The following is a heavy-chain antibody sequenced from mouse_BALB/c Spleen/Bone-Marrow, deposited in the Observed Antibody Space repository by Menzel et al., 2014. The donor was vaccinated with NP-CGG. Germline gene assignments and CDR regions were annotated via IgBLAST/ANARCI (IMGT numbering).Heavy chain of an antibody. D-gene: IGHD4-1*01. J-gene: IGHJ1*01. Sequence: VQLQQPGPELVKPGASVKISCKTSGYSFTEYTMHWVKQRHGKSLECIGRINPNNGGTSYNQKFKGKATLTVDKSSSTAYMELRSLTSEDSAVYYCARPGRLGRDWYFDVWGAGTTVTVSS. CDR1: GYSFTEYT. V-gene: IGHV1-22*01. CDR3: ARPGRLGRDWYFDV. CDR2: INPNNGGT.